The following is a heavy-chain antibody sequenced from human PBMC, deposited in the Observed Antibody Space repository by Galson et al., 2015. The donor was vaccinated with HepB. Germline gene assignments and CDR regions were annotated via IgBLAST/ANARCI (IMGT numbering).Heavy chain of an antibody. CDR2: ISSSSSYI. CDR1: GFTFSSYS. J-gene: IGHJ6*02. Sequence: SLRLSCAASGFTFSSYSMNWVRQAPGKGLEWVSSISSSSSYIYYADSVKGRFTISRDNAKNSLYLQMNSLRAEDTAVYYCAKNSGYGGGNYYYYGMDVWGQGTTVTVSS. D-gene: IGHD5-12*01. V-gene: IGHV3-21*01. CDR3: AKNSGYGGGNYYYYGMDV.